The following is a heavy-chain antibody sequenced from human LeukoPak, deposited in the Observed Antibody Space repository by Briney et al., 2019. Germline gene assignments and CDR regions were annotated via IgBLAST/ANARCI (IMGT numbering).Heavy chain of an antibody. CDR3: ARDGALDV. Sequence: ASVKVSCKASGYTFTGYYMHWVRQAPGQGLEWMGWINPDSGDTNCAQKFQGRVTLTRDTSISSAYMELSGLISDDTAVYYCARDGALDVWGQGTTVTVS. J-gene: IGHJ6*02. CDR2: INPDSGDT. CDR1: GYTFTGYY. V-gene: IGHV1-2*02. D-gene: IGHD3-10*01.